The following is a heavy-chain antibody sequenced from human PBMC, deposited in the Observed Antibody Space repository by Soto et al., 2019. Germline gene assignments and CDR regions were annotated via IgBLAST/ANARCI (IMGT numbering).Heavy chain of an antibody. D-gene: IGHD1-1*01. V-gene: IGHV3-53*01. CDR1: GLTISGKKY. CDR3: ATWHEREHAYDV. J-gene: IGHJ3*01. CDR2: LYDVDGS. Sequence: GSLRLSCAAFGLTISGKKYVAWVRQAPGKGLEWVSALYDVDGSFYADSVKGRFTTSSDSSKTTVYLQMNDLRPDDTAVYYCATWHEREHAYDVWGQGTAVTVSS.